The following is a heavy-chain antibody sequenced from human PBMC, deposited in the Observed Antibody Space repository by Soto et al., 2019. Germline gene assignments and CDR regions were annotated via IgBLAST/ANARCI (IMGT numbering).Heavy chain of an antibody. Sequence: SETLSLTCAVYGGSFSGYYWSWIRQPPGKGLEWIGEINHSGSTNYNPSLKSRVTISVDTSKNQFSLKLSSVTAADTAVYYCARGGWFGSNYWGQGTLVTVSS. V-gene: IGHV4-34*01. CDR2: INHSGST. CDR1: GGSFSGYY. CDR3: ARGGWFGSNY. J-gene: IGHJ4*02. D-gene: IGHD3-10*01.